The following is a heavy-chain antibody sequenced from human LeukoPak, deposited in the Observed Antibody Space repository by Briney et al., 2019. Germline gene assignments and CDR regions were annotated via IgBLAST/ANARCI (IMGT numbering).Heavy chain of an antibody. D-gene: IGHD1-26*01. CDR3: ARDGGFWELPYFDY. CDR2: ISSSGSTI. J-gene: IGHJ4*02. CDR1: GFTFSDYY. Sequence: GGSLRLSCAASGFTFSDYYMSWIRQAPGKGLEWVSYISSSGSTIYYADPVKGRFTISRDNAKNSLYLQMNGLRAEDTAVYYCARDGGFWELPYFDYWGQGTLVTVSS. V-gene: IGHV3-11*01.